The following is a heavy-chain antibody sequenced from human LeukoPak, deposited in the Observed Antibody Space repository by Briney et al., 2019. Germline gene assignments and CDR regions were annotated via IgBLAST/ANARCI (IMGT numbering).Heavy chain of an antibody. V-gene: IGHV1-2*02. D-gene: IGHD4-23*01. Sequence: ASVKVSCKASGYTFTGYYMHWVRQAPGQGLEWMGWINPNSGGTNYAQKFQGRVTMTRDTSISTAYMELSRLRSDDTAVYYCARDLRYDYGGNPLDYWGQGTLVTVSS. CDR3: ARDLRYDYGGNPLDY. CDR1: GYTFTGYY. J-gene: IGHJ4*02. CDR2: INPNSGGT.